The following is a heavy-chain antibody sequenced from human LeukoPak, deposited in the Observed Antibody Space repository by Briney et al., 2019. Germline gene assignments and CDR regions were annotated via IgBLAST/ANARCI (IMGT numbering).Heavy chain of an antibody. V-gene: IGHV4-34*01. CDR1: GGSFSGYY. CDR2: INHSGST. CDR3: ARGNGRDYDYVWGSYPLPVY. D-gene: IGHD3-16*02. J-gene: IGHJ4*02. Sequence: PSETLSLTCAVYGGSFSGYYWSWIRQPPGKGLEWIGEINHSGSTNYNPSLKSRVTISVDTSKNQFSLKLSSVTAADTAVHYCARGNGRDYDYVWGSYPLPVYWGQGTLVTVSS.